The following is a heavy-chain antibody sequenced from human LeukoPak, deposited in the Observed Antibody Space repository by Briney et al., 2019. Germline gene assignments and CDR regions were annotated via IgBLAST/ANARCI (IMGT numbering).Heavy chain of an antibody. J-gene: IGHJ4*02. V-gene: IGHV3-7*01. CDR1: GFTFSRSW. D-gene: IGHD5-12*01. CDR3: AAWTDRGYSY. CDR2: INPDGDGM. Sequence: GGSLRLSCTASGFTFSRSWMNWIRQAPGKGLEWVANINPDGDGMRFVDSVKGRFTMSRDNAQSSLRLQMNSLRVEDTAFYYCAAWTDRGYSYWGQGVLVTVSS.